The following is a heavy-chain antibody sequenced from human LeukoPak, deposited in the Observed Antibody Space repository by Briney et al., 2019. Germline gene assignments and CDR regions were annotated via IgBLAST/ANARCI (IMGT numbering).Heavy chain of an antibody. CDR1: GGSISSYY. CDR3: ARLRGRAPDY. J-gene: IGHJ4*02. V-gene: IGHV4-59*05. D-gene: IGHD4-17*01. Sequence: PSETLSLTCTVSGGSISSYYWSWIRQPPGKGLEWIGSIYYSGSTYYNPSLKSRVTISVDTSKNQFSLKLSSVTAADTAVYYCARLRGRAPDYWGQGTLVTVSS. CDR2: IYYSGST.